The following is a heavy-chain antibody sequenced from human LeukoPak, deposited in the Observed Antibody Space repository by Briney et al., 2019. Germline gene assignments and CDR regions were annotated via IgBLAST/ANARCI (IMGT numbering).Heavy chain of an antibody. Sequence: PGGSLRLSCAGSGFTLSSYWMHWVRQGPGKGLVWVSRIYSEGSRTTYADSVRGRFTISGDNAKNTLYLQINSLRAEDTAVYYCAKDHLPGIVMADRDYWGQGTLVTVSS. J-gene: IGHJ4*02. CDR3: AKDHLPGIVMADRDY. D-gene: IGHD6-19*01. CDR1: GFTLSSYW. CDR2: IYSEGSRT. V-gene: IGHV3-74*01.